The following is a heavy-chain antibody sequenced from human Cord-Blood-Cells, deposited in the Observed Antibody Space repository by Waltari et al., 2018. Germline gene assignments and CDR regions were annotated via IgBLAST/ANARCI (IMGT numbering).Heavy chain of an antibody. CDR3: ARGRDSSSWPHGVTFDY. J-gene: IGHJ4*02. V-gene: IGHV1-2*02. D-gene: IGHD6-13*01. CDR1: GYTFTGYY. CDR2: INPNSGGT. Sequence: QVQLVQSGAEVKKPGASVKVSCKASGYTFTGYYMHWVRQAPGQGLEWMGWINPNSGGTNYAQKFQGRVTMTRDTSISTAYMELSRLGSDDTAVYYCARGRDSSSWPHGVTFDYWGQGTLVTVSS.